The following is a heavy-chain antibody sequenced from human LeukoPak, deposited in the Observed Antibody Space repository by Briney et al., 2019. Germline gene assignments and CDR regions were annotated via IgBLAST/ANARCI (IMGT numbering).Heavy chain of an antibody. CDR1: GFTFDDYA. CDR3: AKGHSSSWTLDDAFDI. CDR2: ISWNSGSI. J-gene: IGHJ3*02. D-gene: IGHD6-13*01. V-gene: IGHV3-9*01. Sequence: PGRSLRLSCAASGFTFDDYAMHWVRQAPGKGLERVSGISWNSGSIGYADSVKGRFTISRDNAKNSLYLQMNSLRAEDTALYYCAKGHSSSWTLDDAFDIWGQGTMVTVSS.